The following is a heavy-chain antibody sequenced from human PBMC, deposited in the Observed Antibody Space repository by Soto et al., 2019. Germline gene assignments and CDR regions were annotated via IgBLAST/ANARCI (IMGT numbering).Heavy chain of an antibody. CDR3: AKDKPVGATPGWFDS. CDR2: ILGRGDST. V-gene: IGHV3-23*01. D-gene: IGHD1-26*01. Sequence: EVQLLESGGGFVQPGWSLRLSCESSGFTFRNFAMSWVRQAPGQGLEWVLSILGRGDSTYYADSVKGRFSISRDNSKNTLYLAMNSLRAEDTAIYYCAKDKPVGATPGWFDSWGQGTLVIVSS. J-gene: IGHJ5*01. CDR1: GFTFRNFA.